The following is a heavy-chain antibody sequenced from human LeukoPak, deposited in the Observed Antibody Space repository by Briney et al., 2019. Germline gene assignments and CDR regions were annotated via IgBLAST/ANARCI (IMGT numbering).Heavy chain of an antibody. J-gene: IGHJ6*03. CDR3: ARRSQEQQLVLYYYSYMDV. D-gene: IGHD6-13*01. CDR2: ISAYNGNT. V-gene: IGHV1-18*01. CDR1: GYTFTSYG. Sequence: ASVKVSCKASGYTFTSYGISWVRQAPGQGLEGMGWISAYNGNTNYAQKLQGRVTMATDTYKSTAYMEMRSLRSDDTAVYYCARRSQEQQLVLYYYSYMDVWGKGTPVTVSS.